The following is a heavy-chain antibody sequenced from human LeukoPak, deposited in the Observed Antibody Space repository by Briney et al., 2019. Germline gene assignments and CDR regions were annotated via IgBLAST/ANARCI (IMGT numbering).Heavy chain of an antibody. CDR1: GFTFSTYA. CDR3: AKEGGGSYYYFDY. Sequence: GGSLRLSCAASGFTFSTYAMSWVRQAPGKGLEWVSAISGSGGSTYYADSVKGRFTISRDNSKNTLYLQINSLRAEDTAVYYCAKEGGGSYYYFDYWGQGTLVTVSS. J-gene: IGHJ4*02. D-gene: IGHD1-26*01. CDR2: ISGSGGST. V-gene: IGHV3-23*01.